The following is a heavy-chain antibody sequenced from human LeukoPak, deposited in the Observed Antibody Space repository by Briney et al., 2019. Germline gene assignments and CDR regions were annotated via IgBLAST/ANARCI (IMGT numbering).Heavy chain of an antibody. CDR3: ARDITTVRYWYFDL. Sequence: QPGGSLRLSCAASGFTFSSYWMHWVRQAPGKGLVWVSRINSDGSSTSYADSVKGRFTISRDNAKNSLYLQMNSLRAEDTAVYYCARDITTVRYWYFDLWGRGTLVTVSS. D-gene: IGHD4-17*01. CDR1: GFTFSSYW. CDR2: INSDGSST. J-gene: IGHJ2*01. V-gene: IGHV3-74*01.